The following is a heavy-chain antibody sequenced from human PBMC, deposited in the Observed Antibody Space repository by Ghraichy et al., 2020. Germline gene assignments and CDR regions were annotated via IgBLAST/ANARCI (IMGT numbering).Heavy chain of an antibody. J-gene: IGHJ4*02. V-gene: IGHV1-24*01. CDR3: ATISYDFWSGSDPAYYFDY. D-gene: IGHD3-3*01. Sequence: ASVKVSCKVSGYTLTELSMHWVRQAPGKGLEWMGGFDPEDGETIYAQKFQGRVTMTEDTSTDTAYMELSSLRSEDTAVYYCATISYDFWSGSDPAYYFDYWGQGTLVTVSS. CDR1: GYTLTELS. CDR2: FDPEDGET.